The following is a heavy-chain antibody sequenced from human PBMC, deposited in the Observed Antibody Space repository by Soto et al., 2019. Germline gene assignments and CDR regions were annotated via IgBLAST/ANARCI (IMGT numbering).Heavy chain of an antibody. V-gene: IGHV4-39*01. CDR1: GGSVTSSVYY. Sequence: SETLSLTCTVSGGSVTSSVYYWGWIRQPPGKGLEWIASIYHSGSSYINPSLKSRVTISVDTSKNQFSLRLTSVTAADTAVYYCARPPGVAAPCYLGQGTLVTVSS. J-gene: IGHJ4*02. CDR2: IYHSGSS. CDR3: ARPPGVAAPCY. D-gene: IGHD6-13*01.